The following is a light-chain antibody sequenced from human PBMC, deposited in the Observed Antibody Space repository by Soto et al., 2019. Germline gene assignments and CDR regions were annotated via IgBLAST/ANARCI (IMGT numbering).Light chain of an antibody. CDR1: SSNIGSKT. CDR3: SAWDASLNGYV. J-gene: IGLJ1*01. Sequence: QSVLTQPPSASGTPGQRVTISCSGSSSNIGSKTVNWYQQLPGTAPKLLIYSNYQRPSGVPDRFSGSKSGTSASLAISGLQSEDEADYYCSAWDASLNGYVFGPGPKVT. V-gene: IGLV1-44*01. CDR2: SNY.